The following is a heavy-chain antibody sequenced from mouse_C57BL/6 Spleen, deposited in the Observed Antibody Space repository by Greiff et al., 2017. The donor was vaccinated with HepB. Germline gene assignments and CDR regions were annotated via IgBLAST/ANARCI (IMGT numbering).Heavy chain of an antibody. Sequence: EVQRVESGGGLVKPGGSLKLSCAASGFTFSDYGMHWVRQAPEKGLEWVAYISSGSSTIYYADTVKGRFTISRDNAKNTLFLQMTSLRSEDTAMYYCARRLITTVVTDAMDYWGQGTSVTVSS. J-gene: IGHJ4*01. CDR1: GFTFSDYG. CDR2: ISSGSSTI. D-gene: IGHD1-1*01. V-gene: IGHV5-17*01. CDR3: ARRLITTVVTDAMDY.